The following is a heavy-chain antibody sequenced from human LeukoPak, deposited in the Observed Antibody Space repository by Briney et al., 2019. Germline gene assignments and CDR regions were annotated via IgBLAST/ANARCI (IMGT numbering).Heavy chain of an antibody. Sequence: SQTLSLTCAISGDSVSSPSAAWNWIRQSPSRGLEWLGRTYYRSKWYIDYALSVKSRMMISPDTSKNQFSLQLNSVTPEDTAVYYCARGLEMATTELDYWGQGTLVTVSS. CDR3: ARGLEMATTELDY. J-gene: IGHJ4*02. V-gene: IGHV6-1*01. D-gene: IGHD5-24*01. CDR1: GDSVSSPSAA. CDR2: TYYRSKWYI.